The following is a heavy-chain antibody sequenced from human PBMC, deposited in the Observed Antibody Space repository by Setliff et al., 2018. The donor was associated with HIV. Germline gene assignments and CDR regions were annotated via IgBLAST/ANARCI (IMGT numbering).Heavy chain of an antibody. V-gene: IGHV4-39*01. CDR1: GGSLSSGTYY. Sequence: PSETLSLTCSVSGGSLSSGTYYWGWVRQPPGKGLEWIGSIYYGGTTYYNPSLNSRVTISVDMSKNQFSLKLNSLTAADTALYYCARAINHDILTGYYRVWGYYFDYWGQGTPVTVS. CDR2: IYYGGTT. D-gene: IGHD3-9*01. CDR3: ARAINHDILTGYYRVWGYYFDY. J-gene: IGHJ4*02.